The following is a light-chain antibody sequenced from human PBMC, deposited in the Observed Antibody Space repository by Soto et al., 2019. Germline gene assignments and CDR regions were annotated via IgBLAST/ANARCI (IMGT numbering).Light chain of an antibody. Sequence: EIVSTQSPGTLSLSPGERATLSCRASQSVSTNYLAWYQQKPGQAPRLLIYGASSRATGIPDRFSGSGSGADFTLTISRLEPGDFAVYFCQQYGSVPLTFGGGTKVEIK. J-gene: IGKJ4*01. CDR2: GAS. CDR1: QSVSTNY. CDR3: QQYGSVPLT. V-gene: IGKV3-20*01.